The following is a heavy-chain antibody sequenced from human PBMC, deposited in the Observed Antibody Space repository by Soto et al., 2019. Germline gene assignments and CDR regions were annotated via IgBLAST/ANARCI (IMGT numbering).Heavy chain of an antibody. Sequence: QVQLVQSGAEVKKPGSSVKVSCKASGGTFSSYTISWVRQAPGQGLEWMGRIIPILGIANYAQKFQGRVTIPADNSTSTAYMELSSLGSEATAVYYCARRPYSSSWYNWFAPWGQGTLVTVSS. CDR2: IIPILGIA. CDR3: ARRPYSSSWYNWFAP. V-gene: IGHV1-69*02. J-gene: IGHJ5*02. D-gene: IGHD6-13*01. CDR1: GGTFSSYT.